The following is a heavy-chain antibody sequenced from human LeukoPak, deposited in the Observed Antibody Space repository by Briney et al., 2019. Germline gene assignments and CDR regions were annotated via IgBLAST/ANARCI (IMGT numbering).Heavy chain of an antibody. CDR1: GFTVSNDY. D-gene: IGHD3-16*01. Sequence: PGGSLRLSCAASGFTVSNDYMSWVRQAPGKGLEWVSVIYSGGSIYYADSVKGRFTISRDNSKNTLYLQMNSLRAEDTAVYYCARDSYFGGGPDLDYWGQGTLVTVSS. V-gene: IGHV3-53*01. CDR2: IYSGGSI. J-gene: IGHJ4*02. CDR3: ARDSYFGGGPDLDY.